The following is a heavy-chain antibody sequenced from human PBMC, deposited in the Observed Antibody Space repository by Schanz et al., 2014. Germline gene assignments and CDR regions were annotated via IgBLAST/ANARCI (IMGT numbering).Heavy chain of an antibody. J-gene: IGHJ6*02. CDR2: IWYDGSNK. CDR1: GFIFSSYG. Sequence: QVQLVESGGGVVQPGRSLRLSCAASGFIFSSYGLHWVRQAPGKGLEWVAFIWYDGSNKYYADSVEGRFTISRDNSKNTLYLKMNSRRAEDTSVYICARVRRRVATPSTPSVSSYYDYAFDVWGQGTTVTVSS. CDR3: ARVRRRVATPSTPSVSSYYDYAFDV. D-gene: IGHD6-13*01. V-gene: IGHV3-33*01.